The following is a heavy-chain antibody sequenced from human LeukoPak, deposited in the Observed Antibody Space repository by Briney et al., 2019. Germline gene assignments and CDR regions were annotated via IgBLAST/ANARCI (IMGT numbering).Heavy chain of an antibody. CDR3: ARESPYMGAFDI. J-gene: IGHJ3*02. V-gene: IGHV3-48*01. Sequence: GGSLRLSCAASGFTFSSYSMNWVRQAPRKGLEWVSYISSSSSTIYYADSVKGRFTISRDNAKNSLYLQMNSLRAEDTAVYYCARESPYMGAFDIWGQGTMVTVSS. CDR1: GFTFSSYS. CDR2: ISSSSSTI.